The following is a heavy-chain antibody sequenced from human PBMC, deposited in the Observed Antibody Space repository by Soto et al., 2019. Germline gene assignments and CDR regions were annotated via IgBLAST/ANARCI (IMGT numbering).Heavy chain of an antibody. CDR2: IYYSGDT. Sequence: SETLSLICTVSGGSISSDSFYWAWIRQPPGKGQEWIGIIYYSGDTYYNPSLAGRLTMSVDTSNQFSLTLRSVTAADTALYYCARNQPQRYCSGGTCRPAYGMDVWGQGTTVTVSS. J-gene: IGHJ6*02. D-gene: IGHD2-15*01. CDR1: GGSISSDSFY. V-gene: IGHV4-39*01. CDR3: ARNQPQRYCSGGTCRPAYGMDV.